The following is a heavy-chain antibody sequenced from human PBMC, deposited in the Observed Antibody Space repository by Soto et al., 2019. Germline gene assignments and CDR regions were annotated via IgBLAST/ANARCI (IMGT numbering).Heavy chain of an antibody. V-gene: IGHV3-30*18. CDR3: AKEYGSTWIDH. J-gene: IGHJ4*02. D-gene: IGHD6-13*01. CDR2: MSYDGTKE. Sequence: QVQLVESGGGVVQPGRSLRLSCAASGFTFSTYGMHWVRQAPGKGLEWVAAMSYDGTKEYYADSVKGRFTISRDNSRNTLFLQLNSLGAEDTAVYYCAKEYGSTWIDHWGQGTLVTVSS. CDR1: GFTFSTYG.